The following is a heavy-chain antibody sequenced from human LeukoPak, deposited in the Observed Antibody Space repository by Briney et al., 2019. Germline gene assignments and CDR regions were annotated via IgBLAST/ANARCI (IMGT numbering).Heavy chain of an antibody. J-gene: IGHJ4*02. CDR1: GYTFTGYY. CDR2: INPNSGDT. Sequence: ASVKVSCKASGYTFTGYYMHWVRQAPGQGLEWMGWINPNSGDTIYAQKFQGRVTMTRDTSISTAYMELSRLRSGDTAVYYCAREEGFCRSTSCSAPFDYWGQGTLVTVSS. D-gene: IGHD2-2*01. CDR3: AREEGFCRSTSCSAPFDY. V-gene: IGHV1-2*02.